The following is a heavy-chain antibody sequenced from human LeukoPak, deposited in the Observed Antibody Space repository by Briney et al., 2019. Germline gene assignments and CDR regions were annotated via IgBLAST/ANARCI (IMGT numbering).Heavy chain of an antibody. J-gene: IGHJ4*02. CDR2: INSDGSST. CDR1: GFSFSNHW. Sequence: GGSLRLSCAASGFSFSNHWMHWVRQVPGKGLVWVSRINSDGSSTTYADSVKGRFTISRDNAKNTLYLQMNNLRDEDTAVCYCTRDVSQSSSWYGEFDYWGQGTQVTVSS. CDR3: TRDVSQSSSWYGEFDY. V-gene: IGHV3-74*03. D-gene: IGHD6-13*01.